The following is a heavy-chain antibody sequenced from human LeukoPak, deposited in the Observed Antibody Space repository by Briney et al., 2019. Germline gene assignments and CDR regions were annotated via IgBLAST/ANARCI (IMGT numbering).Heavy chain of an antibody. V-gene: IGHV3-13*04. CDR1: GFTFSSYD. CDR2: IDTAGDT. J-gene: IGHJ3*02. CDR3: ARGRGWGTFDI. Sequence: PGGSLRLSCAASGFTFSSYDMHWARQGTGKGLEWVSAIDTAGDTYYPGSVKGRFTTSRENAKNSLYLQMNSLRVGDTAVYYCARGRGWGTFDIWGQGTMVTVSS. D-gene: IGHD3-10*01.